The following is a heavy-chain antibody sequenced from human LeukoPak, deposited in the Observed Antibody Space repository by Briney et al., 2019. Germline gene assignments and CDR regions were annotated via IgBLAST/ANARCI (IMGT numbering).Heavy chain of an antibody. CDR2: IYPGVRT. V-gene: IGHV4-4*07. J-gene: IGHJ4*02. CDR1: GVSFSSYY. Sequence: PSETLSLTCTVSGVSFSSYYWTWIRQPAGKGLEWLGRIYPGVRTYYSPSLESRLTISADTSKNQFSLNLRSMTAADTAVYFCARYGVSRAGVFDYWGRGSMVTVSS. CDR3: ARYGVSRAGVFDY. D-gene: IGHD2-2*01.